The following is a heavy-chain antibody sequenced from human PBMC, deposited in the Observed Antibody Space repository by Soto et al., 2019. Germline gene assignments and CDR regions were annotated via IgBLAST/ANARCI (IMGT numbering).Heavy chain of an antibody. Sequence: QVQLVQSGAEVKKPGSSVKVSCKASGGTFSSYTISWVRQAPGQGLEWMGRIIPILGIANYAQKFQGRVTITADKSTSTVYMELSSLRSEDTAVYYCARVVAYCGGDCSSRRKFDAFDIWGQGTMVTVSS. J-gene: IGHJ3*02. CDR2: IIPILGIA. CDR1: GGTFSSYT. D-gene: IGHD2-21*02. V-gene: IGHV1-69*02. CDR3: ARVVAYCGGDCSSRRKFDAFDI.